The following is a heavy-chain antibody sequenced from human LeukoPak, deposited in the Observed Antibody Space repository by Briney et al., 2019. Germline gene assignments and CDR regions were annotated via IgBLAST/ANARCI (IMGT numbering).Heavy chain of an antibody. V-gene: IGHV4-59*01. Sequence: PSETLSLTCTVSGGSISSYCWSWIRQPPGKGLEWIGYIYYSGSTNYNPSLKSRVTISVDTSKNQFSLKLSSVTAADTAVYYCARGEAYCGGDCYSNWFDPWGQGTLVTVSS. D-gene: IGHD2-21*02. J-gene: IGHJ5*02. CDR3: ARGEAYCGGDCYSNWFDP. CDR2: IYYSGST. CDR1: GGSISSYC.